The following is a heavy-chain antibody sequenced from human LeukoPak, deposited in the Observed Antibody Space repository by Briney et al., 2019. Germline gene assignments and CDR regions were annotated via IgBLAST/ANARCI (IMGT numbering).Heavy chain of an antibody. D-gene: IGHD2-21*02. CDR2: VSHSGTT. V-gene: IGHV4-39*07. CDR1: GGSISNSDFY. J-gene: IGHJ4*02. Sequence: KPSETLSLTCTVSGGSISNSDFYWDWIRQTPGKGLEWIGSVSHSGTTYSNPSLTSRVTISVDTSKNQFSLKVNSGTAADTAVYYCVREVVTTILMFDHWGQGTPVTVSS. CDR3: VREVVTTILMFDH.